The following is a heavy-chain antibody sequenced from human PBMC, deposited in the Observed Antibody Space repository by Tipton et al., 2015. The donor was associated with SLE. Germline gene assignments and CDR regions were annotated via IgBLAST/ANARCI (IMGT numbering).Heavy chain of an antibody. Sequence: TLSLTCNVSGGSIRSHYWSWIRQSPGKGLEWIGYARYSRNTNYNSSLKSRVTISVDTSKKQYFLNLSSVTAADTAVYYCARLADFGMDVWGQGTKVTVSS. CDR2: ARYSRNT. J-gene: IGHJ6*02. D-gene: IGHD3-3*01. CDR3: ARLADFGMDV. V-gene: IGHV4-59*11. CDR1: GGSIRSHY.